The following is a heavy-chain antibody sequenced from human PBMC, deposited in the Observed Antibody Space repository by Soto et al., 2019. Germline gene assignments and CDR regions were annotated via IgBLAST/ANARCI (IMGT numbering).Heavy chain of an antibody. D-gene: IGHD2-2*01. Sequence: EVQLVESGGDLVQPGGSLRLACAASGFSFSGHWMHWVRQVPGKGLEWVSRVNTDGGSSAYAESVKRRFTISRDNARNKLYLQMKGLRAEDTAVYYCAREAGYCSRTSCYRRAFDTWGQGTTVTVSS. CDR3: AREAGYCSRTSCYRRAFDT. CDR2: VNTDGGSS. V-gene: IGHV3-74*03. J-gene: IGHJ3*02. CDR1: GFSFSGHW.